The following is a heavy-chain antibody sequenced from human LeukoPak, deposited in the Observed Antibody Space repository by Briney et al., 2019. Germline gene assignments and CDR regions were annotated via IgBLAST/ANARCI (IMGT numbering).Heavy chain of an antibody. D-gene: IGHD3-22*01. CDR1: GFTFSSYA. CDR3: ARPYDTRGYFPDY. J-gene: IGHJ4*02. Sequence: GGSLRLSCAASGFTFSSYAMNWVRQAPGKGLEWVSSISRGSDHIFYADSMKGRITISRDNAKNSLYLQMNSLGAEDTAVYYCARPYDTRGYFPDYWGQGTLATVSS. V-gene: IGHV3-21*01. CDR2: ISRGSDHI.